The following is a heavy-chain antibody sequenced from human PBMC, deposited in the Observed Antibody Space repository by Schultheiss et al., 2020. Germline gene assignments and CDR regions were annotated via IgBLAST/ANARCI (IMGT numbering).Heavy chain of an antibody. CDR1: GYTFTGYY. J-gene: IGHJ5*02. Sequence: SVKVSCKASGYTFTGYYMHWVRQAPGQGLEWMGGIIPIFGTANYAQKFQGRVTITADESTSTAYMELSSLRSEDTAVYYCARASRGYCSSTSCYLERKNWFDPWGQGTLVTVSS. D-gene: IGHD2-2*01. CDR3: ARASRGYCSSTSCYLERKNWFDP. V-gene: IGHV1-69*13. CDR2: IIPIFGTA.